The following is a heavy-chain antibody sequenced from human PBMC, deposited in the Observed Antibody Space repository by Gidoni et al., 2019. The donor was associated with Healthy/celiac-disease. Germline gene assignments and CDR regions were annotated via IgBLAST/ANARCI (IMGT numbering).Heavy chain of an antibody. D-gene: IGHD3-22*01. CDR3: ARSPYYYDSSGYIDY. Sequence: QVQMVQSGAEVKKPGSSVKVSCKASGGPFRSYAISWVRQAPGQGLEWMGRLIPILGIANYAQKFQVRVTITADKSTSTAYMELSSLRSEDTAVYYCARSPYYYDSSGYIDYWGQGTLVTVSS. CDR1: GGPFRSYA. V-gene: IGHV1-69*09. CDR2: LIPILGIA. J-gene: IGHJ4*02.